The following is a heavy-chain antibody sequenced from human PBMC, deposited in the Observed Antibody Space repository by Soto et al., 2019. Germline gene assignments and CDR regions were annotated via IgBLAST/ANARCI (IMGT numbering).Heavy chain of an antibody. CDR3: ASGYCGGDCFIFDY. J-gene: IGHJ4*02. D-gene: IGHD2-21*02. V-gene: IGHV1-69*01. Sequence: QVQLVQSGAEVKKPGSSVQVSCKASGGTFSSYAISWVRQAPGQGLEWMGGIIPIFGTANYAQKFQGRVTITADESTSTAYMELSSLRSEDTAVYYCASGYCGGDCFIFDYWGQGTLVTVSS. CDR1: GGTFSSYA. CDR2: IIPIFGTA.